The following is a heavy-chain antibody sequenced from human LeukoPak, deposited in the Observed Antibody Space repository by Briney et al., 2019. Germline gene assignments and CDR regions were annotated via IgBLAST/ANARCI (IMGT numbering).Heavy chain of an antibody. CDR1: GYSITSGYF. J-gene: IGHJ4*02. Sequence: SETLSLTRVVSGYSITSGYFWGWIRPPPGKGLEWIGCFYPSGSSIFYGGPSYYTPSLKSRVPISADTSKNQFSLKLNSATAADTAVYYGARFRTGYYDSSGFYPSYLDYWGQGILVTVSS. V-gene: IGHV4-38-2*01. CDR2: FYPSGSSIFYGGPS. D-gene: IGHD3-22*01. CDR3: ARFRTGYYDSSGFYPSYLDY.